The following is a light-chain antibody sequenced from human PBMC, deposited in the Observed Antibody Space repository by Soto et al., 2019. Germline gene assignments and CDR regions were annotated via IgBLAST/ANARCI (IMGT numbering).Light chain of an antibody. CDR2: DVT. V-gene: IGLV2-11*01. CDR3: CSYAGSYTFYI. CDR1: SGDVGGYDY. Sequence: QSALTQPRSVSGSPGQSVTISFTGTSGDVGGYDYVSWYQQRPGKAPKLLIYDVTKRPSGVPDRFSGSKSGNTASLTISGLQAEDEADYYCCSYAGSYTFYIFGTGTKLTV. J-gene: IGLJ1*01.